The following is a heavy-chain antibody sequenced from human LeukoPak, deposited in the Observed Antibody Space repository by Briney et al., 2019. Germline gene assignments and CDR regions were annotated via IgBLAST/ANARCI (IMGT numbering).Heavy chain of an antibody. Sequence: ASVKVSCKASGYTFTSYGISWVRQAPGQGLEWMGWISAYNGNTNYAQKPQGRVTMTTDTSTSTAYMELRSLRSDDTAVYYCATTPLLLWFGELTNWGQGTLVTVSS. CDR2: ISAYNGNT. CDR3: ATTPLLLWFGELTN. CDR1: GYTFTSYG. V-gene: IGHV1-18*01. J-gene: IGHJ4*02. D-gene: IGHD3-10*01.